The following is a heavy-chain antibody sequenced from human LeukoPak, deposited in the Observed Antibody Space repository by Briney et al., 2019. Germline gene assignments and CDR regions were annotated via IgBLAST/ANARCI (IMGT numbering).Heavy chain of an antibody. Sequence: GGSLRLSCAASGFTFSSYAMSWVRQAPGKGLEWVSAISGSGGSTYYADSVRGRFTISRDNSKNTLYLQMNSLRAEDTAVYYCAKDQDIRFLGWFDPWGQGTLVTVSS. CDR3: AKDQDIRFLGWFDP. V-gene: IGHV3-23*01. J-gene: IGHJ5*02. CDR1: GFTFSSYA. D-gene: IGHD3-3*01. CDR2: ISGSGGST.